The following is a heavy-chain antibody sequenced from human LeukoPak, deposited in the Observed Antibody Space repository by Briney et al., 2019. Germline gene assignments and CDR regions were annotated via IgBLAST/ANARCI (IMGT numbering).Heavy chain of an antibody. V-gene: IGHV1-2*02. CDR3: ASGAGYSRSWYPDQLN. Sequence: ASVKVSCKASRYTFTGYYMHWVRQAPGQGLEWMGWINPNSGDTNYAQNFQGRVTMTRDTSISTAYMELSRLRSDDTAVYYCASGAGYSRSWYPDQLNWGQGTLVTVSS. J-gene: IGHJ4*02. CDR2: INPNSGDT. CDR1: RYTFTGYY. D-gene: IGHD6-13*01.